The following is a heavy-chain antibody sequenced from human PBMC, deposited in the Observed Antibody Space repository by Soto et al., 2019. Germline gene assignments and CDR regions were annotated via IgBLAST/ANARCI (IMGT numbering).Heavy chain of an antibody. V-gene: IGHV3-11*01. CDR1: GFTFSDYD. J-gene: IGHJ4*02. Sequence: GGSLRLSCAASGFTFSDYDMSWIRQAPGKGLEWVSYISSSGSTIYYADSVKGRFTISRDNAKNSLYLQMNSLRAEDTAVYYCARGPYEYVWGSDPPHFDYWGQGTLVTVSS. CDR3: ARGPYEYVWGSDPPHFDY. D-gene: IGHD3-16*02. CDR2: ISSSGSTI.